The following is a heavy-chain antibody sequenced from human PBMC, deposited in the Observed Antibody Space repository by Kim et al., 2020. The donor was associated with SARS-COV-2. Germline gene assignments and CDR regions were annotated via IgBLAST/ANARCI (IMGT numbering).Heavy chain of an antibody. Sequence: TSYSPSFQGQVTISADKSISTAYLQWSSLKASDTAMYYCAGQRLVHAFDNWGQGTMVTVSS. CDR3: AGQRLVHAFDN. D-gene: IGHD3-16*01. V-gene: IGHV5-51*01. CDR2: T. J-gene: IGHJ3*02.